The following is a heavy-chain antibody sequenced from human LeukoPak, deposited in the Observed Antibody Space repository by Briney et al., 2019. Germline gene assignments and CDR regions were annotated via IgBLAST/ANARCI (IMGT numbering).Heavy chain of an antibody. CDR3: AKGPYDILTGYSGDY. J-gene: IGHJ4*02. D-gene: IGHD3-9*01. Sequence: VGSLRLSCAASGFTFSSYAMSWVRQAPGKGLEWVSAISGSGGSTYYADSVKGRFTISRDNSKNTLYLQMNSLRAEDTAVYYCAKGPYDILTGYSGDYWGQGTLVTVSS. V-gene: IGHV3-23*01. CDR2: ISGSGGST. CDR1: GFTFSSYA.